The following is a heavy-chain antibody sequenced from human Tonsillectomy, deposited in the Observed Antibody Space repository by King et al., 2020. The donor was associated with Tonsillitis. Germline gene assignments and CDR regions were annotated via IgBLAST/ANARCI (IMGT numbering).Heavy chain of an antibody. CDR1: GFNFSDYS. CDR2: ISSSSSYR. J-gene: IGHJ1*01. CDR3: ARGGYPLPEGYFQH. Sequence: QLVQSGGGLVKPGGSLRLSCAASGFNFSDYSMNWVRQAPGKGLEWVSCISSSSSYRYNADSVKGRFTISRDNAKNSLFLQMNSLRADDTAVYYCARGGYPLPEGYFQHWGQGTLVTVSS. V-gene: IGHV3-21*01. D-gene: IGHD1-1*01.